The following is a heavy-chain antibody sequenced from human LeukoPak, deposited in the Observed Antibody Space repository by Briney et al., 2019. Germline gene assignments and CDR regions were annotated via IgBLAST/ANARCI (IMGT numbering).Heavy chain of an antibody. CDR3: ARVGSGWYLGIFDY. J-gene: IGHJ4*02. CDR2: INPNSGGT. V-gene: IGHV1-2*02. CDR1: GYTFTSYG. Sequence: ASVKVSCKASGYTFTSYGINWVRQAPGQGLEWMGWINPNSGGTNYAQKFQGRVTMTRDTSISTAYMELSRLRSDDTAVYYCARVGSGWYLGIFDYWGQGTLVTVSS. D-gene: IGHD6-19*01.